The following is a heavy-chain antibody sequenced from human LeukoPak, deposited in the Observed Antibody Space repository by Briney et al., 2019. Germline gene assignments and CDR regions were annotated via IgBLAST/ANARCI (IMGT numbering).Heavy chain of an antibody. Sequence: ASVKVSCKASGYTFTSYAISWVRQAPGQGLEWMGGIIPIFGTANYAQKFQGRVTITADKSTSTAYMGLSSLRSEDTAVYYCASQRAVAGWFDPWGQGTLVTISS. CDR2: IIPIFGTA. J-gene: IGHJ5*02. CDR1: GYTFTSYA. CDR3: ASQRAVAGWFDP. V-gene: IGHV1-69*06. D-gene: IGHD6-19*01.